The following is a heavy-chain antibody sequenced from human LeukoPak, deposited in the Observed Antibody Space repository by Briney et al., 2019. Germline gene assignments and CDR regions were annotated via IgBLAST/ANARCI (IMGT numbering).Heavy chain of an antibody. Sequence: SQTLSLTCTVSGASISGSGYYWGWIRQPPGKGLEWIGSIYSSGSTYYNASLQSRVAISIETSKNQISLRLNSVTAADTAMYYCAKSGGYGLIDYWGQGTLVTVSS. CDR2: IYSSGST. CDR1: GASISGSGYY. CDR3: AKSGGYGLIDY. V-gene: IGHV4-39*01. J-gene: IGHJ4*02. D-gene: IGHD1-26*01.